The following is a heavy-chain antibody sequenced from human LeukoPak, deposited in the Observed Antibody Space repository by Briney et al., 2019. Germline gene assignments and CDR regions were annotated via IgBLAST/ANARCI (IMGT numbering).Heavy chain of an antibody. J-gene: IGHJ4*02. CDR3: ASGPNFDY. Sequence: GASVKVSCKASGYTFTGYYMHWVRQAPGQGFEWMGWINPNSGDTNYAQKFQGRVTMTRNTSISTAYMELSSLRSEDTAVYYCASGPNFDYWGQGTLVTVSS. CDR1: GYTFTGYY. V-gene: IGHV1-2*02. CDR2: INPNSGDT.